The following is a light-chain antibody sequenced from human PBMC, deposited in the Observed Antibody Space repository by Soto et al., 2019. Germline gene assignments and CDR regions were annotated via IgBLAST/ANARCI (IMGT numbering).Light chain of an antibody. Sequence: EIVLTQSPGTLSLSPGERATLSCRASQSVSNSYLAWYQQKPGQPPRLLIYGASSRATGIPDRFSGSGSGTDFTLTISRLEPEDFAVYYCQQYGSSITFGQGTRLEIK. CDR3: QQYGSSIT. CDR2: GAS. V-gene: IGKV3-20*01. J-gene: IGKJ5*01. CDR1: QSVSNSY.